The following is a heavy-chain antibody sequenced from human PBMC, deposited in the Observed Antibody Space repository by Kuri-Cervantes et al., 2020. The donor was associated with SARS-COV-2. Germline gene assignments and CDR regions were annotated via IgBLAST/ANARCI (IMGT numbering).Heavy chain of an antibody. Sequence: SVKVSCKASGGTFSSYAISWVRQAPGQGLEWMGGIIPIFGTANYAQKFQGRVTITADKSTSTAYMELSSLRSEDTAVYYCARADPPLAYCGGDCRLFDYWGQGTLVTVSS. V-gene: IGHV1-69*06. CDR3: ARADPPLAYCGGDCRLFDY. CDR2: IIPIFGTA. J-gene: IGHJ4*02. CDR1: GGTFSSYA. D-gene: IGHD2-21*02.